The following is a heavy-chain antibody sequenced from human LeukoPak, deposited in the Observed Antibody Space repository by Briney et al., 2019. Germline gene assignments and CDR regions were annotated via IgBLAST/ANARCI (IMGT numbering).Heavy chain of an antibody. J-gene: IGHJ4*02. V-gene: IGHV3-30*02. CDR2: IWYDGSNK. CDR3: AKGLTGIAVAGTVY. CDR1: GFTFSSYG. Sequence: GGSLRLSCAASGFTFSSYGMHWVRQAPGRGLEWVAVIWYDGSNKYYADSVKGRFTISRDNSKNTLYLQMNSLRAEDTAVYYCAKGLTGIAVAGTVYWGQGTLVTVSS. D-gene: IGHD6-19*01.